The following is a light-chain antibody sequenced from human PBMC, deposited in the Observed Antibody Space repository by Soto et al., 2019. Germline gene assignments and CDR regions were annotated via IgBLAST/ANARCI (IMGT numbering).Light chain of an antibody. J-gene: IGKJ1*01. CDR1: QVIINT. CDR3: KWSLT. Sequence: TQMRQSPSAPPATVSLRFPISSRAGQVIINTLGWYQQKPVKVPKLLIYAASTLQSGVPSRFSGSGSGTDFTLIMRRVFADDVGKQHSKWSLTFGRGTKVDIK. V-gene: IGKV1-27*01. CDR2: AAS.